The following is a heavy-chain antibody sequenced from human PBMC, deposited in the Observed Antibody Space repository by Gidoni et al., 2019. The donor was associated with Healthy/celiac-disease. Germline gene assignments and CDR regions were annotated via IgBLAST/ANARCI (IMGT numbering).Heavy chain of an antibody. CDR1: GGSFSGYY. J-gene: IGHJ4*02. Sequence: QVQLQQWGAGLLTPSETLSLTFAVYGGSFSGYYWSWIRQPPGKGLEWIGEINRSGSTNYNPSLKSRVTISVDTSKNQFSLKLSSVTAADTAVYYCARGYYYYDSSGYRPYYFDYWGQGTLVTVSS. V-gene: IGHV4-34*01. CDR3: ARGYYYYDSSGYRPYYFDY. D-gene: IGHD3-22*01. CDR2: INRSGST.